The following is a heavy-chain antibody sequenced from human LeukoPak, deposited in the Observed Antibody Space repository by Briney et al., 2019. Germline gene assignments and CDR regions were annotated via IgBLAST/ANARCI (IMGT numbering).Heavy chain of an antibody. CDR2: IYYSGST. J-gene: IGHJ3*02. V-gene: IGHV4-59*01. CDR3: ARVGRFPDAFDI. Sequence: PSETLSLTCTVSGGSISSYYWSWIRQPPGKGLEWIGYIYYSGSTNYNPSLKSRVTISVDTSKNQFSLKLSSVTAADTAVYYCARVGRFPDAFDIWGQGTMVTVSS. CDR1: GGSISSYY. D-gene: IGHD3-16*01.